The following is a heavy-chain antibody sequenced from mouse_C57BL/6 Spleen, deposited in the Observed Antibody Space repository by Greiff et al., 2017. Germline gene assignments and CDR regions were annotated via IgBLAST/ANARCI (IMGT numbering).Heavy chain of an antibody. CDR3: AKASSYGNYCYAIDY. CDR1: GFSFTSYG. V-gene: IGHV2-3*01. D-gene: IGHD2-1*01. Sequence: VMLVESGPGLVAPSPSLSITCTVSGFSFTSYGVSWVRQPPGKGLEWLGVIWGDGSTNYHSALISSLSISTDNSKSKVFLKLNSLQTDDTATYYCAKASSYGNYCYAIDYWGQGTSVTVSA. CDR2: IWGDGST. J-gene: IGHJ4*01.